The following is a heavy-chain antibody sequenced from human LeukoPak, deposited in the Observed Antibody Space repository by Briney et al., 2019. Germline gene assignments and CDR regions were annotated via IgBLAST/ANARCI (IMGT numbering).Heavy chain of an antibody. CDR1: GFTFSNYW. CDR3: ARAPIGRAYAFDI. V-gene: IGHV3-7*01. J-gene: IGHJ3*02. Sequence: PGGSLRLSCAASGFTFSNYWMTWVRQAPGKGLEWVANIKLDGSEKYYMDSVKGRFTISRDNAKNSLYLQMNSLRAEDTAVYYCARAPIGRAYAFDIWGQGTMVTVSS. D-gene: IGHD1-26*01. CDR2: IKLDGSEK.